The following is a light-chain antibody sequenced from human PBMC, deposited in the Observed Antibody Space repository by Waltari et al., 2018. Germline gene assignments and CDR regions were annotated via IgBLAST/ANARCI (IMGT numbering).Light chain of an antibody. CDR3: SSYISSPPHVV. V-gene: IGLV2-14*03. Sequence: QSALTQPASVSGSPGQSISISCTGLSSDIGGFNSVSWYQHHPGKAPKLLIYDVFNRPSGVSNRFSGSKSGNAASLAISGLQVEDEAVYYCSSYISSPPHVVFGEGTKLTVL. CDR1: SSDIGGFNS. J-gene: IGLJ2*01. CDR2: DVF.